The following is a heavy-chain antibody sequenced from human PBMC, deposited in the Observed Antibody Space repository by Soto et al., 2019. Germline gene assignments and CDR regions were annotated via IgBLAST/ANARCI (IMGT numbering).Heavy chain of an antibody. CDR2: IMPLFGTR. CDR3: GVNRGLGSSWSLDH. J-gene: IGHJ4*02. V-gene: IGHV1-69*01. CDR1: GGTFSSYA. D-gene: IGHD6-13*01. Sequence: QVQLVQSGAEVKKPGSSVKVSCKASGGTFSSYAISWVRQAPGQGLEGRGGIMPLFGTRSHAHKFRARLTITADESTSTAYMELSSLKSEDTAVYYCGVNRGLGSSWSLDHWGQGTLVTVSS.